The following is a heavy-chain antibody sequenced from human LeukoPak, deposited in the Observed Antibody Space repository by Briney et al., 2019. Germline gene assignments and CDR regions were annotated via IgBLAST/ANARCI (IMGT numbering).Heavy chain of an antibody. CDR1: GGSFSGW. J-gene: IGHJ3*02. Sequence: SETLSLTCAVYGGSFSGWWSWIRQPPGKGLEWIGEIHHSGGTKYNPSLRSLDTISVDTSKRQISLKMTSVTAADTAIYYCARHNGWAFDIWGQRTVVTVSS. V-gene: IGHV4-34*01. CDR3: ARHNGWAFDI. CDR2: IHHSGGT. D-gene: IGHD2-15*01.